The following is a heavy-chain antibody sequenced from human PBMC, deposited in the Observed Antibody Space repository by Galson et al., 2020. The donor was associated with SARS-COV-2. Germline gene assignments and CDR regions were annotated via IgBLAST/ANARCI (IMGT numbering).Heavy chain of an antibody. Sequence: SQTLSLTCVISGDSVSSNSAAWNWIRQSPSRGLEWLGRTYYRSKWYNDYEVSVKSRITIKPDTSKNQFSLQLNSVTPEDTAVYFCARDQNFWDGKPIFDFWDQGTLVTVSS. D-gene: IGHD1-26*01. CDR2: TYYRSKWYN. J-gene: IGHJ4*02. V-gene: IGHV6-1*01. CDR1: GDSVSSNSAA. CDR3: ARDQNFWDGKPIFDF.